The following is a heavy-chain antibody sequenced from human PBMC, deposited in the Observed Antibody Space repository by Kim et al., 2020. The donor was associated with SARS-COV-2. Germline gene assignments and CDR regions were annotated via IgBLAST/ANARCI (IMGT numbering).Heavy chain of an antibody. Sequence: GGSLRLSCAASGFTFSSYAMSWVRQAPGKGLEWVSAISGSGGSTYYADSVKGRFTISRDNSKNTLYLQMNSLRAEDTAVYYCAKDPREWELLNAAYWGQGTLVTVSS. CDR3: AKDPREWELLNAAY. CDR2: ISGSGGST. J-gene: IGHJ4*02. D-gene: IGHD1-26*01. V-gene: IGHV3-23*01. CDR1: GFTFSSYA.